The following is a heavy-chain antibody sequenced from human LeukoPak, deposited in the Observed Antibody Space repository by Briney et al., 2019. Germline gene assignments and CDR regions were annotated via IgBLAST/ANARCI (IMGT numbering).Heavy chain of an antibody. J-gene: IGHJ6*03. V-gene: IGHV7-4-1*02. CDR1: GYTFTNHS. Sequence: ASVKVSCKASGYTFTNHSINWVRQGPGQGLQYMGWIDTSTGNPTYAQAFTGRIVFSLDTSVSTAYLQIRSLKAEDTAVYFCARRSMVQHMDVWGKGTTVIVSS. CDR3: ARRSMVQHMDV. D-gene: IGHD3-10*01. CDR2: IDTSTGNP.